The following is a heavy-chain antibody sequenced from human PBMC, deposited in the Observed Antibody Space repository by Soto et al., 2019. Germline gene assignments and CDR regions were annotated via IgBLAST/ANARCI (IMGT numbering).Heavy chain of an antibody. Sequence: GGSLRLSCAASGFTFSSYSMNWVRQAPGKGLEWVSSISSSSSYIYYADSVKGRFTISRDNAKNSLYLQMNSLRAEDTAVYYCARGSGTVTTAYYYYYGMDVWGQGTTVTVSS. V-gene: IGHV3-21*01. CDR2: ISSSSSYI. CDR3: ARGSGTVTTAYYYYYGMDV. D-gene: IGHD4-17*01. J-gene: IGHJ6*02. CDR1: GFTFSSYS.